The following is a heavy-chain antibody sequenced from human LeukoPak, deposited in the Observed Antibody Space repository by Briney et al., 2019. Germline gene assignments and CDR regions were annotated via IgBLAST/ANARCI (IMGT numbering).Heavy chain of an antibody. Sequence: QPGGSLRLSCAASGFTFSSYAMSWVRQAPGKGLEWVSAISSSGGSGVNTYYADSVKGQFTISRDNSKNTLYLQMNSLRAEDTAVYHCAKDQNPSAGGWFPYLDYWGQGTLVTVSS. CDR2: ISSSGGSGVNT. J-gene: IGHJ4*02. CDR1: GFTFSSYA. V-gene: IGHV3-23*01. D-gene: IGHD6-19*01. CDR3: AKDQNPSAGGWFPYLDY.